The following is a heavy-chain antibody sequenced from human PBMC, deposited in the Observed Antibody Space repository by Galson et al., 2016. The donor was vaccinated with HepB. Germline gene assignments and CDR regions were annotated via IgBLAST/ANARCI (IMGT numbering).Heavy chain of an antibody. D-gene: IGHD6-6*01. CDR1: GFKFDDYA. V-gene: IGHV3-9*01. CDR3: AKASQIAGHPAGGWYIDL. Sequence: SLRLSCAASGFKFDDYAMHWARQGPGKGLEWVSSISWRSRRIDYADSVKGRFTISRDNAKNSLYLQMNSLRPEDTALYYCAKASQIAGHPAGGWYIDLWGRGTLVTVSS. CDR2: ISWRSRRI. J-gene: IGHJ2*01.